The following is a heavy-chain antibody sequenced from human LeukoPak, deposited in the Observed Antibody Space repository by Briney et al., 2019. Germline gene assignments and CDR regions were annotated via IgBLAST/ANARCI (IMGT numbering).Heavy chain of an antibody. D-gene: IGHD3-9*01. V-gene: IGHV3-23*01. CDR3: AKDGPSYYDILTGPDRFFDP. J-gene: IGHJ5*02. CDR2: ISGGGDKT. CDR1: GFTFSNYV. Sequence: GGSLRLSCAASGFTFSNYVMSWVRQAPGRGLEWVSGISGGGDKTYYADSVKGRFTISRDNSKNTLYLQMNSLRAEDTAVYYCAKDGPSYYDILTGPDRFFDPWGQGTLVTVSS.